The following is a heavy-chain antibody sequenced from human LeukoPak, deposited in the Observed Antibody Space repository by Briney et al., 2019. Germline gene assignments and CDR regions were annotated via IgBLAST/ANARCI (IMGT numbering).Heavy chain of an antibody. CDR2: IYYSGGT. V-gene: IGHV4-59*08. D-gene: IGHD3-22*01. Sequence: SETLSLTCTVSGGSISGYYWSWIRPPPGKGLEWIGYIYYSGGTNYNPSLKSRVTILVDTSKNQFSLKLSSVTAADTAVYHCARLRNKYDTSGYYPFDYWGQGTLVTVSS. CDR3: ARLRNKYDTSGYYPFDY. CDR1: GGSISGYY. J-gene: IGHJ4*02.